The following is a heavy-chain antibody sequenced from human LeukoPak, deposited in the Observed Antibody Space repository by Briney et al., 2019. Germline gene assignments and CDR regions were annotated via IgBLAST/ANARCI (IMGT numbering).Heavy chain of an antibody. D-gene: IGHD6-19*01. CDR3: AREAMAVAAFIDY. CDR2: ISSSSSYI. Sequence: GGSLRLSCAASGFTFSSYSMNWVRQAPGKGLEWVSSISSSSSYIYYADSVKGRFTISRGNAKNSLYLQMNSLRAEDTAVYYCAREAMAVAAFIDYWGQGTLVTVSS. J-gene: IGHJ4*02. V-gene: IGHV3-21*01. CDR1: GFTFSSYS.